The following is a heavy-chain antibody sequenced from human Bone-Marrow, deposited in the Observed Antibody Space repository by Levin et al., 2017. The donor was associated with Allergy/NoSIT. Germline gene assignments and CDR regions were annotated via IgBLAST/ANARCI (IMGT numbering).Heavy chain of an antibody. J-gene: IGHJ4*02. Sequence: GGSLRLSCAASGFTFSNFGMEWFRQAPGKGLEWVAVISHEGSAQYYADSVKGRFTISRDNSKDTLYLEMNSLTPEDTALYYCAKEVTPRIATGSDYWGQGTLVTVSS. D-gene: IGHD6-6*01. CDR1: GFTFSNFG. V-gene: IGHV3-30-3*01. CDR2: ISHEGSAQ. CDR3: AKEVTPRIATGSDY.